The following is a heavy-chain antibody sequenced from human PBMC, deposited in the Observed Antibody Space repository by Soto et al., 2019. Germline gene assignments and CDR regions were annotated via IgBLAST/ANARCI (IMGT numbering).Heavy chain of an antibody. Sequence: EVQLLESGGGLVQPGGSLRLSCAASGFTFSSYAVTWVRQAPGKGLEWVSTISGSGGSTYYADSVKGRFTISRDNSKNTLYLQMHSLRADDTAIYYCARPPRGGGPVGFDYWGQGTLVTVSS. J-gene: IGHJ4*02. CDR1: GFTFSSYA. D-gene: IGHD2-15*01. CDR2: ISGSGGST. V-gene: IGHV3-23*01. CDR3: ARPPRGGGPVGFDY.